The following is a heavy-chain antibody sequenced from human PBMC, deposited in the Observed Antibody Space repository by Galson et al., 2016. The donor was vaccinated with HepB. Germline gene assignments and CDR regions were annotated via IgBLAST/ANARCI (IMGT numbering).Heavy chain of an antibody. Sequence: PALVKPTQTLTLTCIFSGFSLSTTGVGVGWMRQPPGKTLEWLAHIYWDGDERYSPSLKSRLTITKDTSKNRVGLTMTNMDPVDTATYYCVHIVHSGSYYYFAYWGQGTLVTVSS. CDR2: IYWDGDE. CDR1: GFSLSTTGVG. CDR3: VHIVHSGSYYYFAY. J-gene: IGHJ4*02. D-gene: IGHD1-26*01. V-gene: IGHV2-5*02.